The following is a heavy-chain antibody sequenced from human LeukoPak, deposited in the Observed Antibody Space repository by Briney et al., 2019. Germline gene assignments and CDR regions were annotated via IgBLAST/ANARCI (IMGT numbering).Heavy chain of an antibody. J-gene: IGHJ4*02. CDR1: GYSISSGYY. V-gene: IGHV4-38-2*02. CDR3: ARGVSNLFDY. D-gene: IGHD3-16*01. CDR2: IYHSGST. Sequence: RSETLSLTCTVSGYSISSGYYWGWIRQPPGKGLEWIGSIYHSGSTYYNPSLKSRVTISVDTSKNQFSLKLSSVTAADTAVYYCARGVSNLFDYWGQGTLVTVSS.